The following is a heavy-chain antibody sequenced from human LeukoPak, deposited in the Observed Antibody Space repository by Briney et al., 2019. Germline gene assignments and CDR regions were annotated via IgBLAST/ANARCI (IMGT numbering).Heavy chain of an antibody. V-gene: IGHV3-23*01. Sequence: GSLRLSCAASGFTFSNYAMSWVRQAPGKGLEWVSAISGSGGSTYYADSVKGRFTISRDNSKNTLYLQMNSLRAEDTAVYYSANEVVPATNWFDPWGQGTLVTVSS. J-gene: IGHJ5*02. CDR1: GFTFSNYA. CDR3: ANEVVPATNWFDP. D-gene: IGHD2-2*01. CDR2: ISGSGGST.